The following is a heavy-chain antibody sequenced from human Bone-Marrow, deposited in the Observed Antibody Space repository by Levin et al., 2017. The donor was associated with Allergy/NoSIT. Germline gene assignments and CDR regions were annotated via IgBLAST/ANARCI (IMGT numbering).Heavy chain of an antibody. D-gene: IGHD7-27*01. J-gene: IGHJ2*01. CDR3: GRRPIWGAVWYFEL. CDR2: FTDIGST. CDR1: GASVTSTDYY. V-gene: IGHV4-39*02. Sequence: PSETLSLTCSVSGASVTSTDYYWGWIRRPPGKGLEWIGSFTDIGSTYYNPSLRGRPTISADPSDNRSSLKLSPTTAADTAVYFCGRRPIWGAVWYFELWGRGTLVTVS.